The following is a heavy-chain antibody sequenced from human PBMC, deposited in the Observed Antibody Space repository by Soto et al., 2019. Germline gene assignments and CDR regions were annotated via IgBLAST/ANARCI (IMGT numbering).Heavy chain of an antibody. CDR2: IYYSGST. V-gene: IGHV4-31*03. CDR1: GGSISSGGYY. CDR3: ARLRSDYDILTGYFDS. D-gene: IGHD3-9*01. Sequence: QVQLQESGPGLVKPSQTLSLTCTVSGGSISSGGYYWSWIRQHPGKGLEWIGYIYYSGSTYYNPSLNRRVTISVDTSKTQFSLKLSSVTAADTAVYYCARLRSDYDILTGYFDSWGQGTLVTVSS. J-gene: IGHJ4*02.